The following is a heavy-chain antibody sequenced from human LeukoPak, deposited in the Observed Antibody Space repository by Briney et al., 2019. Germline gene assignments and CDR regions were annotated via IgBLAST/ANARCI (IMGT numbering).Heavy chain of an antibody. CDR2: IYSGGST. D-gene: IGHD6-19*01. V-gene: IGHV3-66*01. CDR3: ASGVYSSGWYLDY. J-gene: IGHJ4*02. CDR1: GGSISSYY. Sequence: HPSETLSLTCTVSGGSISSYYWSWVRQAPGKGLEWVSVIYSGGSTYYADSVKGRFTISRDNSKNTLYLQMNSLRAEDTAVYYCASGVYSSGWYLDYWGQGTLVTVSS.